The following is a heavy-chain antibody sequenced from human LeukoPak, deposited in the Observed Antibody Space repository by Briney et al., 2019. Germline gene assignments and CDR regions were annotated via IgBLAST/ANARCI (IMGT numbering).Heavy chain of an antibody. V-gene: IGHV3-23*01. CDR1: GFTFSSYA. Sequence: PGGSLRLSCAASGFTFSSYAMSWVRQAPGKGLEWVSAISGSGGSTYYADSVKCRFTISRDNSKNTLYLQMNSLRAEDTAVYYCAKAARGYSYGYSGYWGQGTLVTVSS. D-gene: IGHD5-18*01. CDR3: AKAARGYSYGYSGY. J-gene: IGHJ4*02. CDR2: ISGSGGST.